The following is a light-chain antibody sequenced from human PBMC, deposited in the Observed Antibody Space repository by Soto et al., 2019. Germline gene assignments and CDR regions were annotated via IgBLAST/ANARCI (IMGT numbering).Light chain of an antibody. Sequence: EIVLTQSPAALSLSPGDTATLSCRASQSVSSYLAWYQQKPGQAPRLLIYDASTRATGIPARFSGSGSGTDFTLTIGSLEPEDFAVYYCQQRSNWPRTFGQGTKVEIK. CDR1: QSVSSY. J-gene: IGKJ2*01. CDR2: DAS. V-gene: IGKV3-11*01. CDR3: QQRSNWPRT.